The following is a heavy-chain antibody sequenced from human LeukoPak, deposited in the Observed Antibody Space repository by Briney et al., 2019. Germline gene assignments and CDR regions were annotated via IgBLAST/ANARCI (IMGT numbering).Heavy chain of an antibody. V-gene: IGHV3-48*04. CDR2: ISSSGNSR. Sequence: GGSLRLSCAASGFILSNYRMNWVRQAPGKGLEWVSYISSSGNSREYADSVKGRFTISTDNARDSLHLQMNSLRVEDTAVYYCARDYGYAFDIWGQGTMVTVSS. CDR3: ARDYGYAFDI. CDR1: GFILSNYR. J-gene: IGHJ3*02. D-gene: IGHD3-10*01.